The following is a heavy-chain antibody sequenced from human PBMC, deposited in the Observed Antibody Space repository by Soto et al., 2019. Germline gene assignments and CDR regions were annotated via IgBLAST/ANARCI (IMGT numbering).Heavy chain of an antibody. V-gene: IGHV1-69*04. CDR3: ARDDSGFSGSHYIDYFNY. D-gene: IGHD1-26*01. CDR2: IIPILGIA. J-gene: IGHJ4*02. Sequence: GASVKVSCKASGGTFSSYTINWVRQAPGQRPEWMGRIIPILGIANYAQKFQGRVTFTRDTSAGTVYMQLSSLTSEDTAVYYCARDDSGFSGSHYIDYFNYWGQGALVTVSS. CDR1: GGTFSSYT.